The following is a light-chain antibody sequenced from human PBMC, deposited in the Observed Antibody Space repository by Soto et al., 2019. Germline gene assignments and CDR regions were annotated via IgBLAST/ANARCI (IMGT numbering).Light chain of an antibody. J-gene: IGKJ1*01. V-gene: IGKV1-8*01. CDR3: QQCASSTWT. CDR2: AAS. CDR1: QGISSY. Sequence: AIRMTQSPSSFSASTGDRVTITCRASQGISSYLAWYQQKPGKAPKLLIYAASTLQSGVPSRFSGSGSGTDFTLTISCLQSEDFATYYCQQCASSTWTFGQGTKVEIK.